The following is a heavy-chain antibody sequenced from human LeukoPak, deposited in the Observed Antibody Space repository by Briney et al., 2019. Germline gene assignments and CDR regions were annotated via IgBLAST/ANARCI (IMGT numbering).Heavy chain of an antibody. CDR1: GFNFSTYG. D-gene: IGHD1-26*01. CDR2: ISGSGGGT. CDR3: VKDLGRYRNNCFDY. J-gene: IGHJ4*02. Sequence: GGSLRLSCAASGFNFSTYGMHWVRQAPEKGLEWVSTISGSGGGTYYADSVKGRFTISRDDSKNTLYLQMNSLGAEDTAVYYCVKDLGRYRNNCFDYWGQGTLVTVSS. V-gene: IGHV3-23*01.